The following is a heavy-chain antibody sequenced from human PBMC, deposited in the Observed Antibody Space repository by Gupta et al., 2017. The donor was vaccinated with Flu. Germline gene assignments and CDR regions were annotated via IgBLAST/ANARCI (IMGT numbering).Heavy chain of an antibody. D-gene: IGHD3-9*01. J-gene: IGHJ6*02. CDR3: ASRRYLYYYYGMDV. CDR1: GGSFSAYY. CDR2: IDHSGTT. Sequence: QVQLQQWGTGLLRPSETLSLTFAVYGGSFSAYYFNWIRQSPGKGLEWIGEIDHSGTTSHNPSLKNRVTISVDTSKNQFSLKVRSMTAADAAVYYCASRRYLYYYYGMDVWGQGTAVTVSS. V-gene: IGHV4-34*01.